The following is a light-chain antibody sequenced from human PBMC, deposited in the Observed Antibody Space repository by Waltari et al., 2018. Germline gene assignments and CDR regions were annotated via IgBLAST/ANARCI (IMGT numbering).Light chain of an antibody. J-gene: IGLJ2*01. CDR2: EVT. V-gene: IGLV2-8*01. CDR1: SNDVGGYNF. Sequence: QSALTQPPSASGSPGQSVTISCTGTSNDVGGYNFVSWYQQHPGKAPNLMIFEVTKRPSGVPDRFAGSKSGNTASLTVSGLQAEDEADYYCTSYAGSNKAVFGGGTKLTVL. CDR3: TSYAGSNKAV.